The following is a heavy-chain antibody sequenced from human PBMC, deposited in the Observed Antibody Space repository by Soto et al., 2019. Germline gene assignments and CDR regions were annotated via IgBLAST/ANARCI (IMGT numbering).Heavy chain of an antibody. CDR2: IGTAGDP. Sequence: LRLACVGSGFTFSSYYMHWVRQATGKGLEWVSAIGTAGDPYYPGSVKGRFTISRENAKNSLYLQMNSLRAGDTAVYYCARGADSYDSSGTLDVWGQGTTVTVSS. J-gene: IGHJ6*02. D-gene: IGHD3-22*01. CDR3: ARGADSYDSSGTLDV. V-gene: IGHV3-13*05. CDR1: GFTFSSYY.